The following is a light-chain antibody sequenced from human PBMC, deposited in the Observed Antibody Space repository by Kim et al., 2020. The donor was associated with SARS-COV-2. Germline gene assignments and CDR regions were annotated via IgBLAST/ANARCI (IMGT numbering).Light chain of an antibody. CDR2: GNN. V-gene: IGLV1-44*01. CDR3: AAWDASVKGRL. CDR1: SSNIGRDT. Sequence: QSVLTQPPSASGTPGQRVTISCSGSSSNIGRDTVNWYQQFPGTAPKLLIYGNNQRPSGVPDRFSASKSGTSASLAISGLQCEDEADYYCAAWDASVKGRLFGGGTQLTVL. J-gene: IGLJ2*01.